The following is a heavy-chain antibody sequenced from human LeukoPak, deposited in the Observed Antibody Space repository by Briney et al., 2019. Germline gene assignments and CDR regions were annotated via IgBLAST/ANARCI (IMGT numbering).Heavy chain of an antibody. D-gene: IGHD2-21*01. Sequence: PSETPSLTCAVYGGSFSGYYWSWIRQPPGKGLEWIGEINHSGSTNYNPSLKSRVTISVDTSKNQFSLKLSSVTAADTAVYYCARGIPDFDYWGQGTLVTVSS. V-gene: IGHV4-34*01. CDR1: GGSFSGYY. J-gene: IGHJ4*02. CDR3: ARGIPDFDY. CDR2: INHSGST.